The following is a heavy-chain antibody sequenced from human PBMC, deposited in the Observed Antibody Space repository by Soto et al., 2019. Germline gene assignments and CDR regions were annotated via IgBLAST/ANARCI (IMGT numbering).Heavy chain of an antibody. D-gene: IGHD2-15*01. J-gene: IGHJ4*02. CDR2: ISAHNDNT. V-gene: IGHV1-18*01. CDR3: ARRPILVGVANLDY. Sequence: QVQLVQSGAEVKKPGASVKVSCKASGYTFSSYGISWVRQAPGQGLEWMGGISAHNDNTNYAQKFQGRVTITTDTSTNTAYLELRSLRSDDTAIYSCARRPILVGVANLDYWGQGTLVTVSS. CDR1: GYTFSSYG.